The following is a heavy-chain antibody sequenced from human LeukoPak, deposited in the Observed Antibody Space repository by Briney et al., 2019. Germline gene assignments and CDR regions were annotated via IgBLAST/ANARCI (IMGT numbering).Heavy chain of an antibody. Sequence: PGGSLKLSCAASGFTFSGSAMHRVRQASGKGLECVGRIRSKANSYATAYAASVKGRFTISRDDSKNTAYLQMNSLKTEDTAVYYCTPSLYDILTGSDYWGQGTLVTVSS. J-gene: IGHJ4*02. V-gene: IGHV3-73*01. D-gene: IGHD3-9*01. CDR3: TPSLYDILTGSDY. CDR1: GFTFSGSA. CDR2: IRSKANSYAT.